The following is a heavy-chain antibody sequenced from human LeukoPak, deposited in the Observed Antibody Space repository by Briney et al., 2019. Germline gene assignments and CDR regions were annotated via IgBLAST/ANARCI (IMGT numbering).Heavy chain of an antibody. J-gene: IGHJ4*02. CDR3: AKFYDILTGYFDY. CDR1: AFTFSSYG. CDR2: IWYDGSNK. Sequence: PGRSLRLSCAVSAFTFSSYGMHWVRQAPGKGLEWVAVIWYDGSNKYYADSVKGRFTISRDNSKNTLYLQMNSLRAEDTAVYYCAKFYDILTGYFDYWGQGTLVTVSS. V-gene: IGHV3-33*06. D-gene: IGHD3-9*01.